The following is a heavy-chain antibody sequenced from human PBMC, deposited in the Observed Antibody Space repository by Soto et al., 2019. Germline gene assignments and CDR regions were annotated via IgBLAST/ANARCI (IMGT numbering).Heavy chain of an antibody. CDR2: MYDSGST. D-gene: IGHD2-15*01. CDR3: ARYWSAFDY. V-gene: IGHV4-61*01. CDR1: GGSVSSGSYY. J-gene: IGHJ4*02. Sequence: QVQLQESGPGLVKPSETLSLTCTVSGGSVSSGSYYWSWIRQPPGKGLEWIGYMYDSGSTNYNPSLMSRVTISVDTPKNQFSLKLSSVTAADTAVYYCARYWSAFDYWGQGTLVTVSS.